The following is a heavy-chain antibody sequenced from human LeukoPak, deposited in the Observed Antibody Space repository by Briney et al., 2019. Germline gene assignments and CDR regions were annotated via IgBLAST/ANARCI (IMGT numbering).Heavy chain of an antibody. D-gene: IGHD3-9*01. J-gene: IGHJ4*02. CDR2: INPNSGDT. CDR1: GYTFTGYY. CDR3: ARALRYDILTGYSV. Sequence: ASVKVSCKASGYTFTGYYMHWVRQAPGQGLEWMGWINPNSGDTNYAQKFQGRVTMTRDTSISTAYMELSRLRSEDTAVYYCARALRYDILTGYSVWGQGTLVTVSS. V-gene: IGHV1-2*02.